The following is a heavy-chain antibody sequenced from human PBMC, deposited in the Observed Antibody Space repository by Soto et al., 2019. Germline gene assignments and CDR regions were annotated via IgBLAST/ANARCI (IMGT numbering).Heavy chain of an antibody. J-gene: IGHJ5*02. V-gene: IGHV1-69*12. CDR3: ARDASREGIAENWFVP. CDR1: GGPFSSYA. D-gene: IGHD6-13*01. Sequence: QVQLVQSGAEVKKPGSSVTVSCKASGGPFSSYAISWVRQEPGQALAWMGGIIPIFGTANYSQKFQGRVTITADESTSTAYMELSSLISEDTAVYYCARDASREGIAENWFVPWGQGTLVTVSS. CDR2: IIPIFGTA.